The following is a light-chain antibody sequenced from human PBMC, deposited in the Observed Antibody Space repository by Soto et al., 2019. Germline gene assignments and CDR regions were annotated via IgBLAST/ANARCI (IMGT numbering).Light chain of an antibody. J-gene: IGKJ2*01. CDR3: QQDNSYPYT. Sequence: DIQMTQSPSTLSASVGDRVTITCRASQSISSWLAWYQQKPGKAPKLLIYDASSLESGVPARFSGSGSGTEFPLTISSLQPDDFATYHCQQDNSYPYTFGQGTKLEIK. V-gene: IGKV1-5*01. CDR2: DAS. CDR1: QSISSW.